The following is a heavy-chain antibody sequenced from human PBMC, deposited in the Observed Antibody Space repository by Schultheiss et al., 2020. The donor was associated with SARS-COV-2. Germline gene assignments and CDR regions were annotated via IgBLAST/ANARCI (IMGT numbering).Heavy chain of an antibody. CDR1: GGSISSSSYY. J-gene: IGHJ6*02. CDR2: IYYSGST. V-gene: IGHV4-39*02. CDR3: AREYNWNDEGGYYYYGMDV. D-gene: IGHD1-20*01. Sequence: SETLSLTCTVSGGSISSSSYYWGWIRQPPGKGLEWIGSIYYSGSTNYNPSLKSRVTISVDTSKNQFSLKLSSVTAADTAVYYCAREYNWNDEGGYYYYGMDVWGQGTTVTVSS.